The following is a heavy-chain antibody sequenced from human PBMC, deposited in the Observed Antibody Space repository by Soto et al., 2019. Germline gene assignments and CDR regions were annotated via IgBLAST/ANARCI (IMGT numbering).Heavy chain of an antibody. CDR1: GGSVSDKTYY. CDR3: ARTTAVPNSLRSRYFFGY. J-gene: IGHJ4*02. V-gene: IGHV4-61*01. Sequence: SETLSLTCSVSGGSVSDKTYYWSWIRQPPGKRLEWIGYVYYSGTTNYNPSLKSRVTISVDLSKNQFSLRLSSVTTADTALYYCARTTAVPNSLRSRYFFGYWGQGTLVTVSS. D-gene: IGHD4-17*01. CDR2: VYYSGTT.